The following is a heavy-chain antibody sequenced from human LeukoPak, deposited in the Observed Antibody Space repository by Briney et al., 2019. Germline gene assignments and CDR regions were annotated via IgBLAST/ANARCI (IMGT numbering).Heavy chain of an antibody. V-gene: IGHV3-23*01. J-gene: IGHJ4*02. CDR2: ISSNGVNT. Sequence: GGFLRLSCAASGFTFSDFAMSWVRQASGKGLEWVSTISSNGVNTYYADSVKGRFSLSRDNSKNTLFLQMNSLRAEDTAVYYCAKTMGAIDHDYWGQGALVTVSS. CDR1: GFTFSDFA. CDR3: AKTMGAIDHDY. D-gene: IGHD1-26*01.